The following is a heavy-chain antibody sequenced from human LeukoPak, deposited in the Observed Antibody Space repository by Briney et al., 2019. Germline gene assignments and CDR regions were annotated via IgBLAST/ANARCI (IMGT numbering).Heavy chain of an antibody. CDR3: AKDGLTGSDSGGRGSFDY. CDR2: ISGSGGST. D-gene: IGHD5-12*01. J-gene: IGHJ4*02. V-gene: IGHV3-23*01. CDR1: GFTFSSYA. Sequence: GGSLRLSCAASGFTFSSYAMSWVRQAPGKGLEWVSAISGSGGSTYYADSVKGRFTISRDNSKNTLYLQMNSLRAEDTAVYYCAKDGLTGSDSGGRGSFDYWGQGTLVTVSS.